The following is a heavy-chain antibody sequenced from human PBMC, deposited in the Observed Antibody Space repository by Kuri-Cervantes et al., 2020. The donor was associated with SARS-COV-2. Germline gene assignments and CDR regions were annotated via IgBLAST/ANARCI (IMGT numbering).Heavy chain of an antibody. J-gene: IGHJ3*02. CDR3: ARRYYDFWSGYSNAFDI. CDR2: ISSSSSTI. CDR1: GFTFSSYS. V-gene: IGHV3-48*01. D-gene: IGHD3-3*01. Sequence: GGSLRLSCAASGFTFSSYSMNWVRQAPGKGLEWVSYISSSSSTIYYADSVKGRFTISRDNSKNTLYLQMNSLRAEDTAVYYCARRYYDFWSGYSNAFDIWGQGTMVTVSS.